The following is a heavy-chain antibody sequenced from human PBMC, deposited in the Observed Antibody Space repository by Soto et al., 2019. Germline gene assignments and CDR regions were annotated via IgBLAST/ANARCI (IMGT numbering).Heavy chain of an antibody. Sequence: PGGSLRLSCAASGFTVSSTYMTWVRQAPGKGLEWVSVIYGGLTTSYADSVKGRFTTSRDNSKNTLFLQMNSLRAEDTAVYYCARDRIEAAGTPRFNYYYGMDVWGQGTTVTVSS. V-gene: IGHV3-53*01. CDR2: IYGGLTT. J-gene: IGHJ6*02. D-gene: IGHD6-13*01. CDR3: ARDRIEAAGTPRFNYYYGMDV. CDR1: GFTVSSTY.